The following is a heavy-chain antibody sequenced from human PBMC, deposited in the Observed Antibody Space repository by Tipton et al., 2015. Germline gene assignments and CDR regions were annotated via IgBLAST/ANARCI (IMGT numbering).Heavy chain of an antibody. CDR2: IYYSGIA. Sequence: TLSLTCTVSGDSMNDYYWSWIRQPPGKGLQWIGYIYYSGIATYNPSLKSRVTISVDTSKNQFSLKLSSVTAADTAVYFCARGPTIAYCLGDCSPAGYFDLWGRGTLVSVSS. CDR1: GDSMNDYY. V-gene: IGHV4-59*01. J-gene: IGHJ2*01. CDR3: ARGPTIAYCLGDCSPAGYFDL. D-gene: IGHD2-21*02.